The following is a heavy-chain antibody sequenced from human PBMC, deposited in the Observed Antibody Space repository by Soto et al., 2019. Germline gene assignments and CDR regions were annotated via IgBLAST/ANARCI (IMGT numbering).Heavy chain of an antibody. J-gene: IGHJ3*01. CDR2: IIPIFGTA. Sequence: SVKVSCKASGGTFSSYAISWVRQAPGQGLEWMGGIIPIFGTANYAQKFQGRVTITADESTSTAYMELSSLRSEDTAVYYCARADYDSSGYYSPLGAFDVWGQGTMVTVSS. D-gene: IGHD3-22*01. V-gene: IGHV1-69*13. CDR3: ARADYDSSGYYSPLGAFDV. CDR1: GGTFSSYA.